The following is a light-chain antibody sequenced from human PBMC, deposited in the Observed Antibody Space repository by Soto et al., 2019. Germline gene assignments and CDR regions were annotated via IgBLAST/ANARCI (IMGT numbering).Light chain of an antibody. J-gene: IGKJ4*01. CDR2: DAS. V-gene: IGKV1-33*01. CDR1: QDISNY. CDR3: QQYDNLPLT. Sequence: DIQMTQSPSSLSASVGDRGTITCQASQDISNYLNWYQQKPGKAPKLLIYDASNLETGVPSRFSGSGSGTDFTFTISSLQPEDIATYYCQQYDNLPLTVGGGTKVEIK.